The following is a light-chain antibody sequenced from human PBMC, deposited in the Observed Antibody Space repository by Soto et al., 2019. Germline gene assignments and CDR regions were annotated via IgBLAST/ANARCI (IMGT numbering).Light chain of an antibody. CDR3: QQYNSYPRT. Sequence: DIQMTQSPSTLSASVGDRVIITCRASQSISTWLAWYQQKPAKAPKLLISRASNLEAGVPSSFSGSGSGTEFILTISSLQPDDFATYYCQQYNSYPRTFGQGTRVEIK. CDR2: RAS. CDR1: QSISTW. J-gene: IGKJ1*01. V-gene: IGKV1-5*03.